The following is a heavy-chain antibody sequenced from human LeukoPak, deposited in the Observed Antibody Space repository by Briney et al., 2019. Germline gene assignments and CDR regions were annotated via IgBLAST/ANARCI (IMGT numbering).Heavy chain of an antibody. J-gene: IGHJ5*02. CDR1: GDSISTSSYY. CDR3: AKGAGPPWFDP. CDR2: IYYSGST. D-gene: IGHD6-19*01. V-gene: IGHV4-61*05. Sequence: SETLSLTCSVSGDSISTSSYYWSWIRQPPGKGLEWIGYIYYSGSTNYNPSLKSRVTISVDTSKNQFSMNLNSVTAADTAVYYCAKGAGPPWFDPWGQGTLVTVSS.